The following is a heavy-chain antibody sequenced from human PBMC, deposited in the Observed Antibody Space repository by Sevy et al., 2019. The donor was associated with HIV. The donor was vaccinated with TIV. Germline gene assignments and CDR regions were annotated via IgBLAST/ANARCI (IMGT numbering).Heavy chain of an antibody. CDR2: ISDDGSNK. CDR1: GFTFSDYA. CDR3: VRDQRHGLPVY. Sequence: GGSLRLSCAASGFTFSDYAMHWVRQAPGKGLEWVTLISDDGSNKFYAGSVQGRFSIFRDDSKSTLYLQMNSLRPEDTAFYYCVRDQRHGLPVYWGQGTLVTVSS. J-gene: IGHJ4*02. V-gene: IGHV3-30-3*01.